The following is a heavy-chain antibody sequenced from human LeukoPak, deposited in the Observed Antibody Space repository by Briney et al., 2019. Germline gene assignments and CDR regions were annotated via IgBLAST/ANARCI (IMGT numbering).Heavy chain of an antibody. D-gene: IGHD6-6*01. J-gene: IGHJ5*02. CDR2: ISAYNGNT. Sequence: ASVKVSCKASGYTFTTYGISWVRQAPGQGLEWMGWISAYNGNTNYAQKLQGRVTMTTDTSTSTAYMELRSLRSDGTAVYYCARDMIAVRPNWFDLWGQGTLVTVSS. V-gene: IGHV1-18*01. CDR1: GYTFTTYG. CDR3: ARDMIAVRPNWFDL.